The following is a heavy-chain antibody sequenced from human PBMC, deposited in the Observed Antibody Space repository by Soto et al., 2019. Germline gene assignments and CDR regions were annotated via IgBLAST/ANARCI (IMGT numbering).Heavy chain of an antibody. Sequence: PGGSLRLSCAASGFTFSDYYMSWIRQAPGKGLEWISHISDSATTMYYADSVKGRFTISRDNARKSLFLHMNSLRAEDTAVYYWARYTAGIYSGLFKPWGQGTQVTVSS. V-gene: IGHV3-11*01. CDR2: ISDSATTM. D-gene: IGHD6-13*01. CDR3: ARYTAGIYSGLFKP. CDR1: GFTFSDYY. J-gene: IGHJ5*02.